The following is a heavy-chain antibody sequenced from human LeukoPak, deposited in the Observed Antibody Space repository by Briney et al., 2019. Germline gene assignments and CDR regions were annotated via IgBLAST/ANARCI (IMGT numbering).Heavy chain of an antibody. CDR2: TCSSGSTI. D-gene: IGHD2-2*01. CDR3: VGGGIVLVPAAEGFDY. V-gene: IGHV3-48*03. Sequence: GGSLRPSCAAYASTLSSYEMNWVRQAQGKGLEWDSYTCSSGSTIYYADSVKGRFTISRDNAKNSLYLQMNSLRAEDTAVYHCVGGGIVLVPAAEGFDYWGQGTLVTVSS. J-gene: IGHJ4*02. CDR1: ASTLSSYE.